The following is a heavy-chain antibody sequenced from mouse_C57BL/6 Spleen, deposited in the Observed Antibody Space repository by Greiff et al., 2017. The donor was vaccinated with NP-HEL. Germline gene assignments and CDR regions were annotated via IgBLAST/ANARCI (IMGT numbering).Heavy chain of an antibody. Sequence: QVHVKQPGAELVKPGASVKLSCKASGYTFTSYWMHWVKQRPGRGLEWIGRIDPNSGGTKYNEKFKSKATLTVDKPSSTAYMQLSSLTSEDSAVYYCARRLVWYFDVWGTGTTVTVSS. CDR2: IDPNSGGT. D-gene: IGHD2-2*01. V-gene: IGHV1-72*01. CDR1: GYTFTSYW. CDR3: ARRLVWYFDV. J-gene: IGHJ1*03.